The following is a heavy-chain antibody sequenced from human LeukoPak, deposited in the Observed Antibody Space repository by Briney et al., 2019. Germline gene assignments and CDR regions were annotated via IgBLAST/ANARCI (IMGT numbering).Heavy chain of an antibody. CDR3: ATYYDSSGYYYMVSEYFQH. CDR2: IIPILGIA. Sequence: ASVKVSCKASGGTFSSYAISWVRQAPGQGLEWMGRIIPILGIANYAQKFQGRVTITADKSTSTAYMELGSLRSEDTAVYYCATYYDSSGYYYMVSEYFQHWGQGTLVTVSS. J-gene: IGHJ1*01. V-gene: IGHV1-69*04. CDR1: GGTFSSYA. D-gene: IGHD3-22*01.